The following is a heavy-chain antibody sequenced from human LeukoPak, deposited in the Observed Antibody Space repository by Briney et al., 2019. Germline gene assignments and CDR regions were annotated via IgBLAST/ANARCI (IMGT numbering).Heavy chain of an antibody. J-gene: IGHJ4*02. CDR1: GYTFTGYY. CDR2: INPSSGGS. Sequence: GASVKVSCKASGYTFTGYYMHWVRQAPGQRLEGMGWINPSSGGSNYAEKFQGRVTMTTDTSISTAYMELSRLRSDDTAVYYCARRGQDYWGQGTLVTVSS. CDR3: ARRGQDY. V-gene: IGHV1-2*02. D-gene: IGHD3-10*01.